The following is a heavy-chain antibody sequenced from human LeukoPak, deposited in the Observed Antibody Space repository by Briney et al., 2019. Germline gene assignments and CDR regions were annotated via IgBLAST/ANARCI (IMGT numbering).Heavy chain of an antibody. CDR1: GYTLTELS. CDR2: FDPEDGET. D-gene: IGHD2-2*01. J-gene: IGHJ4*02. CDR3: ATGLSTSRWDGVDY. Sequence: ASVKVCCKVSGYTLTELSMHWVRQAPGKGLEWMGGFDPEDGETIYAQKFQGRVTMTEDTSTDTAYMELSSLRSEDTAVYYCATGLSTSRWDGVDYWGQGTLVTVSS. V-gene: IGHV1-24*01.